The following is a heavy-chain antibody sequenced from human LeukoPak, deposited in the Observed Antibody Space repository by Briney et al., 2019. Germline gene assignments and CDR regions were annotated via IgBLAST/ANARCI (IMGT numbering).Heavy chain of an antibody. V-gene: IGHV3-21*01. Sequence: PGGSLRLSCAASAFTFSTYSMSWVRQAPGKGLEWVSYISTSSSYIYYADSVKGRFTISRDNAKNSLYLHMNSLRAEDTAMYYCARERYASGWDYYYSYGLDLWGQGTTVTVSS. CDR3: ARERYASGWDYYYSYGLDL. D-gene: IGHD6-19*01. CDR1: AFTFSTYS. CDR2: ISTSSSYI. J-gene: IGHJ6*02.